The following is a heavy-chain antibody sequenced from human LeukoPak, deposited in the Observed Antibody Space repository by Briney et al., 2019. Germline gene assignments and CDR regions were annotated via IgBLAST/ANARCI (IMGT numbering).Heavy chain of an antibody. CDR2: ISAYNGNT. CDR1: GYTFTSYG. V-gene: IGHV1-18*01. J-gene: IGHJ4*02. Sequence: ASVKVSCKASGYTFTSYGISWVRQAPGQGLEWMGWISAYNGNTNYAQKLQGRVTVTTDTSTSTAYMGLRSLRSDDTAVYYCARVYYYGSGSYMNYFDYWSQGTLVTVSS. CDR3: ARVYYYGSGSYMNYFDY. D-gene: IGHD3-10*01.